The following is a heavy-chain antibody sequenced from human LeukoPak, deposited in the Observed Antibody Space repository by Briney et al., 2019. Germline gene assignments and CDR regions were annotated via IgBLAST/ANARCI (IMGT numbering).Heavy chain of an antibody. J-gene: IGHJ3*01. CDR3: ARDWPGWSAFDV. CDR2: ITTSGGTA. D-gene: IGHD2-15*01. V-gene: IGHV3-48*01. CDR1: GFSFSKYK. Sequence: GGSLRLSCAASGFSFSKYKMNWVRQAPGKGLECVSHITTSGGTAYYADSVKGRFTIPRDNAKNLLYLQMNSLRAEDTAVYYCARDWPGWSAFDVWGHGTMVTVSS.